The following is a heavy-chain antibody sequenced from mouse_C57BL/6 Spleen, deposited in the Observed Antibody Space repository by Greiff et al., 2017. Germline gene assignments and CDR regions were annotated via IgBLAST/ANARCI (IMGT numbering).Heavy chain of an antibody. V-gene: IGHV2-4*01. J-gene: IGHJ4*01. CDR2: IWSGGST. Sequence: QVQLQQSGPGLVQPSQSLSITCTVSGFSFTSYGVHWVRQPPGKGLEWLGVIWSGGSTDYNAAFISRLSISKDNSKSQVFCKMNSLQADDTAIYYCAKMGYNGYPYAMDYWGQGTSVTVSS. CDR1: GFSFTSYG. CDR3: AKMGYNGYPYAMDY. D-gene: IGHD2-3*01.